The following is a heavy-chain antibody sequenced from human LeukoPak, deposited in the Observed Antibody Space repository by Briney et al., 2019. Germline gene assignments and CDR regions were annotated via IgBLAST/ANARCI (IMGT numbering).Heavy chain of an antibody. V-gene: IGHV4-59*08. CDR3: VRHDGSSWYYAFDV. Sequence: SETLSLTCTVSGVSISSYYWSWIRQPPGKGLEWIGYIYYSGSTNYNPSLKSRVTISLDTSKNQFSLKLSSVTAADTAVYYCVRHDGSSWYYAFDVWGQGTMVTVSS. CDR2: IYYSGST. J-gene: IGHJ3*01. CDR1: GVSISSYY. D-gene: IGHD6-13*01.